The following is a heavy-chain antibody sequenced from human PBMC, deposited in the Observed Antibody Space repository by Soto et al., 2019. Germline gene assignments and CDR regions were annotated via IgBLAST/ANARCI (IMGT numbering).Heavy chain of an antibody. CDR3: ARGSNWNSNWCDP. CDR2: INPNSGGT. CDR1: GYTFTNYY. J-gene: IGHJ5*02. Sequence: QVQLVQSGAEVKRPGASVKVSCKTSGYTFTNYYIHWVRQAPGQGLEWMGWINPNSGGTNFAQKFQGRVTMTRDTSINTAYMQLSSLSSDDTAVYYCARGSNWNSNWCDPWGQGTLVTVSS. V-gene: IGHV1-2*02. D-gene: IGHD1-1*01.